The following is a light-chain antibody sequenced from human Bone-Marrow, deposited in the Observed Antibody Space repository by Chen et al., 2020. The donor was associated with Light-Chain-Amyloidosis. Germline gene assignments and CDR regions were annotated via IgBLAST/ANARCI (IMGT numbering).Light chain of an antibody. Sequence: SYELTQPPSVSVSPGQTARITCSGDDLPTKYAYWYQQKPGQAPVLVIHRDTERPSGISEGFSGSSSGTTPTLTISGVQAEDEADYHCQSADSSGTYAVIFGGGTKLTVL. J-gene: IGLJ2*01. CDR1: DLPTKY. V-gene: IGLV3-25*03. CDR2: RDT. CDR3: QSADSSGTYAVI.